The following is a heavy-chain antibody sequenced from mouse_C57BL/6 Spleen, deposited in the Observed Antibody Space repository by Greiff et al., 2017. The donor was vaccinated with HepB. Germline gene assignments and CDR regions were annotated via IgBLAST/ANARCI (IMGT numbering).Heavy chain of an antibody. CDR2: IYPGNGDT. J-gene: IGHJ1*03. CDR1: GYTFTSYN. CDR3: ARSLLYYGSSYDWYFDV. D-gene: IGHD1-1*01. V-gene: IGHV1-12*01. Sequence: QVQLQQSGAELVRPGASVKMSCKASGYTFTSYNMHWVKQTPRQGLEWIGAIYPGNGDTSYNQKFKGKATLTVDKSSSTAYMQLSSLTSEDSAVYFCARSLLYYGSSYDWYFDVWGTGTTVTVSS.